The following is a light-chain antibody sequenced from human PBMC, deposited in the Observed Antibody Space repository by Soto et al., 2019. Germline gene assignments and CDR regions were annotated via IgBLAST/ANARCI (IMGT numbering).Light chain of an antibody. CDR1: QSINTW. V-gene: IGKV1-5*01. CDR2: EAS. Sequence: DMQLTQSPSSLSASVGDRVTITCRASQSINTWLAWYQQKPGKAPNLLIYEASSLESGVPSRFSGSGSGTEFTPTISSLQPGDFATYYCQQYNTYSRTFGRGTKVDIK. CDR3: QQYNTYSRT. J-gene: IGKJ1*01.